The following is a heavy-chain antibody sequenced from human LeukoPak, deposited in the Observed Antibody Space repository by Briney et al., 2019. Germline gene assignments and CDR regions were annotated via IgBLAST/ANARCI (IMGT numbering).Heavy chain of an antibody. D-gene: IGHD6-19*01. CDR1: GFTFDDYG. CDR2: INWNGGST. V-gene: IGHV3-20*04. Sequence: PGGSLRLSCAASGFTFDDYGMSWVRQAPGKGLEWVSGINWNGGSTGYADSVKGRFTISRDNAKNSLYLQMNSLRAEDTAVYYCARGDSSGLYYYYYMDVWGKGTTVTISS. J-gene: IGHJ6*03. CDR3: ARGDSSGLYYYYYMDV.